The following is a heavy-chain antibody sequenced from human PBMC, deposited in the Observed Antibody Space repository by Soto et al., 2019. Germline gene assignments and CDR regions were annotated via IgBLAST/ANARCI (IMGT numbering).Heavy chain of an antibody. CDR2: IFHSGTT. Sequence: PSETLSLTCVVSGYPISSGFHWGWIRQPPGMGLEWIGNIFHSGTTCHNPSLKSRVTISVGTSKNQFSMNVNSVTSADTAIYYCARFRVYCTTGNCAALYGGQGTLLTV. J-gene: IGHJ4*02. V-gene: IGHV4-38-2*01. CDR1: GYPISSGFH. CDR3: ARFRVYCTTGNCAALY. D-gene: IGHD2-8*01.